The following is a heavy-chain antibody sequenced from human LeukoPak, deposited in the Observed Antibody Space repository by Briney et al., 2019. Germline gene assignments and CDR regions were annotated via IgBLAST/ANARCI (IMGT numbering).Heavy chain of an antibody. Sequence: GGSLRLSCAASGFTFSDYYMSWIRQAPGKGLEWVSYIISSGNTIYYADSVKGRFTISRDNAENSLHLQMNSLRAEDTAVYYCARGTSGWYRGFDYWGQGTLVTVSS. CDR2: IISSGNTI. D-gene: IGHD6-19*01. CDR3: ARGTSGWYRGFDY. CDR1: GFTFSDYY. J-gene: IGHJ4*02. V-gene: IGHV3-11*01.